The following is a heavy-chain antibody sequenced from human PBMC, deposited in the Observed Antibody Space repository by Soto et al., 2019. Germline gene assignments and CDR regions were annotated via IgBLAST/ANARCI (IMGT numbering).Heavy chain of an antibody. V-gene: IGHV3-30-3*01. J-gene: IGHJ6*02. CDR2: VSYDGNIE. CDR3: SRQYCSDSTCYYYNGMDV. D-gene: IGHD2-15*01. Sequence: LRLSCAASGFTFSYYSMHWVRQAPGKGLEWVAVVSYDGNIEYYADSVKGRFSISRDNSKNTLNLQMDNLRVEDTAVYFCSRQYCSDSTCYYYNGMDVWGQGTTVTVSS. CDR1: GFTFSYYS.